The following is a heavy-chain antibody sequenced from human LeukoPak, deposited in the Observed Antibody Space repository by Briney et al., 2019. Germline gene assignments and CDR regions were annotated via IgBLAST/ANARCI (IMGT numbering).Heavy chain of an antibody. CDR1: EYSFTSYW. V-gene: IGHV5-51*01. J-gene: IGHJ5*02. CDR2: IHPSDSET. D-gene: IGHD3-22*01. Sequence: GESLKISCKGSEYSFTSYWIGWVRQMPGKGLEWMGIIHPSDSETRYSPSFKGRVTMSVDKSITTAYVQWSSLQASDTAMYYCAQWDAYDSSGYYYYKWFDPWGQGTLVTVSS. CDR3: AQWDAYDSSGYYYYKWFDP.